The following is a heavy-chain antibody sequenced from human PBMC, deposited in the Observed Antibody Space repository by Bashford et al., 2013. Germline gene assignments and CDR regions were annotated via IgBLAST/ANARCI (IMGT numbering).Heavy chain of an antibody. D-gene: IGHD3-10*01. Sequence: VASVKVSCKASGYTFTNFGFAWVRQAPGQGLEWMGWISAYNGKRYHAQKLQGRFIMTTDTSTSTAYMELTSLRSDDTAVYFCARAGLHPGVYWGQGTLVTVSS. CDR3: ARAGLHPGVY. CDR1: GYTFTNFG. J-gene: IGHJ4*02. CDR2: ISAYNGKR. V-gene: IGHV1-18*01.